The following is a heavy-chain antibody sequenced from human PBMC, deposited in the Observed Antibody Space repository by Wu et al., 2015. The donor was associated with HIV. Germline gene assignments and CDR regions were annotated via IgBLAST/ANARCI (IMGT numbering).Heavy chain of an antibody. J-gene: IGHJ4*02. V-gene: IGHV1-8*01. D-gene: IGHD6-13*01. Sequence: QVQLVQSGAEVKKPGASVKVSCKTSGYTFTSYDINWVRQATGQGLEWMGWMNPNSGNTGLAQKFQGRVTITRDTSKNVVYMELSSLRSEDTAVYYCARGGGSSWYVYWGQGTLVTVSS. CDR1: GYTFTSYD. CDR2: MNPNSGNT. CDR3: ARGGGSSWYVY.